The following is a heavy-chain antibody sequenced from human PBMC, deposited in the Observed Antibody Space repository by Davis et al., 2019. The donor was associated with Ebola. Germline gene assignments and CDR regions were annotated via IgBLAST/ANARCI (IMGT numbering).Heavy chain of an antibody. Sequence: ASVKVSCKASGGTFSSYAISWVRQAPGQGLEWMGRINPNSGGTNYAQKFQGRVTMTRDTSISTAYMELSRLRSDDTAVYYCARGQPAYDSSGYYSEYYYYGMDVWGKGTTVTVSS. V-gene: IGHV1-2*06. CDR3: ARGQPAYDSSGYYSEYYYYGMDV. D-gene: IGHD3-22*01. J-gene: IGHJ6*04. CDR2: INPNSGGT. CDR1: GGTFSSYA.